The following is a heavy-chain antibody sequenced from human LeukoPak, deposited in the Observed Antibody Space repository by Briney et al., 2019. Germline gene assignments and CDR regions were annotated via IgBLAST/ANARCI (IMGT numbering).Heavy chain of an antibody. CDR3: AKGNSYDSSGLPFDY. J-gene: IGHJ4*02. CDR1: GFTFRSYW. Sequence: GRSLRLSCTASGFTFRSYWMSWVRQAPGKGLEWVSGIRWDSGSVDSADSVKGRFTISRDNARNSLYLQMNSLRAEDTALYYCAKGNSYDSSGLPFDYWGQGTLVTVSS. CDR2: IRWDSGSV. D-gene: IGHD3-22*01. V-gene: IGHV3-9*01.